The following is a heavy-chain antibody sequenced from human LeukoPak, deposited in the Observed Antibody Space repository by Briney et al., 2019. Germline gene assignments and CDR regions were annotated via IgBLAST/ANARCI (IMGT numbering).Heavy chain of an antibody. D-gene: IGHD2-21*01. CDR3: AKEFNRGLPDY. CDR1: GFIFSNFA. Sequence: GGSLRLSCAASGFIFSNFAIHWVRRAPGKGLEWVAIISYDGSNEYYADSVKGRFTISRDNSKNTLYLQMSSLRAEDTAVYYCAKEFNRGLPDYWGQGTLVTVPS. CDR2: ISYDGSNE. J-gene: IGHJ4*02. V-gene: IGHV3-30*04.